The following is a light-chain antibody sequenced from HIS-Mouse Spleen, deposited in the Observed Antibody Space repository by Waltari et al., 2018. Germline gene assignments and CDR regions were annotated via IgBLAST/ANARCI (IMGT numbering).Light chain of an antibody. CDR1: SSNIGAGYD. Sequence: QSVLTQPPSVSGAPGQRVTIPCTGSSSNIGAGYDVPLYQQLPGTPPKLLIYGNSNRPSGVPDRFSGSKSGTSASLAITGLQAEDEADYYCQSYDSSLSGWVFGGGTKLTVL. CDR3: QSYDSSLSGWV. V-gene: IGLV1-40*01. J-gene: IGLJ3*02. CDR2: GNS.